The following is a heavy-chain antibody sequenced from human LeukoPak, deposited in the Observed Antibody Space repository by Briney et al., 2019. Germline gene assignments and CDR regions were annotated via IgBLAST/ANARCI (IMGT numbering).Heavy chain of an antibody. V-gene: IGHV3-30*02. CDR3: AKDPTHYRVWDYYETIGLSY. Sequence: GGSLRLSCAASGFTFSSYAMSWVRQAPGKGLEWVAFIRYDGSNKYYADSVKDRFTISRDNSKNTLNLQMNSLRAEDTAVYYCAKDPTHYRVWDYYETIGLSYWGQGTLVTVSS. CDR2: IRYDGSNK. D-gene: IGHD3-22*01. J-gene: IGHJ4*02. CDR1: GFTFSSYA.